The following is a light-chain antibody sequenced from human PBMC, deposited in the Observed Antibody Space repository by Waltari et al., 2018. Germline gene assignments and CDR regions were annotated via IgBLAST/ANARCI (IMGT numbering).Light chain of an antibody. CDR3: QTGGHGTWV. V-gene: IGLV4-69*01. Sequence: QLVLTQSPSASDSLGASVKLTCTLSRGHSSNVVAWHQQQPEKGPRYLMKVNSDGSHSKGDDIPNRFSGSSSGAERYLTISSLQSEDEADYYCQTGGHGTWVFGGGTKLTVL. J-gene: IGLJ3*02. CDR1: RGHSSNV. CDR2: VNSDGSH.